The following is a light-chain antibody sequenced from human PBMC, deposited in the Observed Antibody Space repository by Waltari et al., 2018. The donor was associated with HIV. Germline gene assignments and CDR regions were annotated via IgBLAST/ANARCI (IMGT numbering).Light chain of an antibody. J-gene: IGLJ2*01. CDR3: NSRDKSGNFVV. CDR2: DKN. CDR1: SLSTYY. V-gene: IGLV3-19*01. Sequence: SSELTQDPAVSVALGQTVRITCQGDSLSTYYSTWYQQKPGQAPLLVIFDKNNRPSGIPDRFSGSSSGNTASLTITGTQAEDEGDYYCNSRDKSGNFVVFGGGTKLTVL.